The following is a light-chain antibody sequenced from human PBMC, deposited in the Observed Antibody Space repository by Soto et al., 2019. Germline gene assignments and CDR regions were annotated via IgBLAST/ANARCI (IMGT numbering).Light chain of an antibody. CDR1: QRISSW. V-gene: IGKV1-5*03. CDR3: QQYNSYPWT. CDR2: KAS. J-gene: IGKJ1*01. Sequence: DIQMTQSPSTLSASVGDRVTITCRASQRISSWLAWYQQKPGKAPKLLIYKASSLESGVPSRFSGSGSGTEFTLTISSLQPDDFATYYCQQYNSYPWTFGQGIKVEIK.